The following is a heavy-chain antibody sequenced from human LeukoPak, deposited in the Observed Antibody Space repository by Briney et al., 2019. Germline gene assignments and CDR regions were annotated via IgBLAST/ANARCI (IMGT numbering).Heavy chain of an antibody. J-gene: IGHJ4*02. V-gene: IGHV1-18*01. CDR3: ARDRSGDFWSGYQYHFDY. D-gene: IGHD3-3*01. CDR1: GYTFTSYG. Sequence: ASVKVSCKASGYTFTSYGISWVRQAPGQGLEWMGWISAYNGNTNYAQKLQGRVTMTTDTSTSTAYMELRSLRSDDTAVYYCARDRSGDFWSGYQYHFDYWGQGTLVTVSS. CDR2: ISAYNGNT.